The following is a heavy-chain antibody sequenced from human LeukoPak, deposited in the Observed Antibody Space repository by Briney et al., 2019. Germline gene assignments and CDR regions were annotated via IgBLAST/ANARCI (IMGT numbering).Heavy chain of an antibody. V-gene: IGHV4-59*08. J-gene: IGHJ3*02. CDR3: ARSTHYYDSSGYYPYDAFDI. CDR2: IYYSGST. D-gene: IGHD3-22*01. Sequence: SETLSLTCTVSGGSISSFYWSWIRQPPGKGLEWIGYIYYSGSTNYNPSLKSRVTISVDTSKNQFSLKLSSVTAADTAVYYCARSTHYYDSSGYYPYDAFDIWGQGTMVTVSS. CDR1: GGSISSFY.